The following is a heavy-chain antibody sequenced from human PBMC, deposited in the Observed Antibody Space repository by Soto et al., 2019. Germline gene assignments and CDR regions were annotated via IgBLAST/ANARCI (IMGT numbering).Heavy chain of an antibody. CDR1: GFTFTSSA. V-gene: IGHV1-58*01. CDR3: AREGQAPYYYYGMDV. J-gene: IGHJ6*02. Sequence: SVKVSCMASGFTFTSSAVQWVRQARGQRLEWIGWIVVGSGNTKYAEKFQGRVTMTTDTSTSTAHMELRSLRSDDTAVYYCAREGQAPYYYYGMDVWGQGTAVTVSS. CDR2: IVVGSGNT.